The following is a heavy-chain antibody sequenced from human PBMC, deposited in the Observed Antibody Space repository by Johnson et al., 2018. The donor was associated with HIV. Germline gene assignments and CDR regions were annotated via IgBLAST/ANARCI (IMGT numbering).Heavy chain of an antibody. CDR2: IKQDGSEK. V-gene: IGHV3-7*03. D-gene: IGHD5-12*01. CDR1: GFTFSSYA. J-gene: IGHJ3*02. CDR3: ARGEKWPHDAFEI. Sequence: EVQLVESGGGAVQPGRSLRLSCAASGFTFSSYAMHWVRQAPGTGLEWVTNIKQDGSEKYYVDSVKGRFTISRNNAKNSLYLQLHSRRAEDTAVYYCARGEKWPHDAFEIWGQGTMGTVSS.